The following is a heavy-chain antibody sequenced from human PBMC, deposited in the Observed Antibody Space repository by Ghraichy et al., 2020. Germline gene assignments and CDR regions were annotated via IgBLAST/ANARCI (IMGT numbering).Heavy chain of an antibody. D-gene: IGHD2-21*01. CDR1: GFTFVNFA. Sequence: GGSLRLSCAASGFTFVNFAMNWVRQTPGKRLEWVSSIYGNGKSTFYADSVKGRFTISRDNSKNTLYLQMNSLKAEDTAIYFCARSIPYWYFYLWGRGTLVTVSS. CDR3: ARSIPYWYFYL. CDR2: IYGNGKST. V-gene: IGHV3-23*01. J-gene: IGHJ2*01.